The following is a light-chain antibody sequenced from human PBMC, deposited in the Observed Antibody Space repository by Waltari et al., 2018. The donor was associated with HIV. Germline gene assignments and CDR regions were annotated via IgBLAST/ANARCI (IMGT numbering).Light chain of an antibody. CDR2: RND. V-gene: IGLV1-47*01. Sequence: QSVLTQPPSASGTPGQRVTISCSGGSSNIGSNYVFWYQLLPGTAPKPLVYRNDQRPSGVPGRLSGSKSGTSASLAISGLRSEDEADYYCAAWDDSLSGYVFGTGTKVTVL. J-gene: IGLJ1*01. CDR1: SSNIGSNY. CDR3: AAWDDSLSGYV.